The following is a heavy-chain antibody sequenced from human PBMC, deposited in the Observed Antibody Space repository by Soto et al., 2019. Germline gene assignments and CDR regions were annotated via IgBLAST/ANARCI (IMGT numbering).Heavy chain of an antibody. V-gene: IGHV4-34*01. Sequence: QVQLQQWGAGLLRPSETLSLTCAVSGGSFTGYYWTWIRQPPGEGLEWIGEINHTGNTNYNPSLKSRVTISIDTSNDQFYLKLNSVTAADTAVYYCARGYYDFWSGYSKTFDSWGQGTLATVSS. J-gene: IGHJ4*02. D-gene: IGHD3-3*01. CDR1: GGSFTGYY. CDR3: ARGYYDFWSGYSKTFDS. CDR2: INHTGNT.